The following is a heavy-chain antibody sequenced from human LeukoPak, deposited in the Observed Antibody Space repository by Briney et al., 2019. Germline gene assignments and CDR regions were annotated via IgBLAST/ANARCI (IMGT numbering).Heavy chain of an antibody. CDR2: IWYDGSNK. CDR3: AKDGRDPSSYYYMDV. D-gene: IGHD5-24*01. J-gene: IGHJ6*03. V-gene: IGHV3-33*06. Sequence: PGGSLRLSCAASGFTFSSYSMNWVRQAPGKGLEWVAVIWYDGSNKYFADSVKGRFTISRDNSKNTIYLQMNSLRAEDTAVYYCAKDGRDPSSYYYMDVWGKGTTVTVSS. CDR1: GFTFSSYS.